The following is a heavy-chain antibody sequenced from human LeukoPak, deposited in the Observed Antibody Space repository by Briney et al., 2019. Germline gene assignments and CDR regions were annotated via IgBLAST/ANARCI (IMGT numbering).Heavy chain of an antibody. V-gene: IGHV4-59*01. CDR1: GGSISSYY. J-gene: IGHJ3*02. Sequence: SETLSLTCTVSGGSISSYYWSWIRQPPGKGLEWIGYIYYSGSTNYNPSLKSRVTISVDTSKNQFSLKLSSVTAADTAVYYCARVLEDYYDIPAAFDIWGQGTMVTVS. CDR3: ARVLEDYYDIPAAFDI. CDR2: IYYSGST. D-gene: IGHD3-22*01.